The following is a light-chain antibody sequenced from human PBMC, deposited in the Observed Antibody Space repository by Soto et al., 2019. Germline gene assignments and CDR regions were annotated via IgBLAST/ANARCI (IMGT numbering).Light chain of an antibody. CDR2: LNSDGRH. CDR1: SGHSRYA. J-gene: IGLJ2*01. Sequence: QPVLTQSPSASASLGASVKLTCTLRSGHSRYAIAWHQQQPEKGPRYLMKLNSDGRHSKGDGIPDRFSGSSSGTERYLTISSLQSEDEADYYCQTWGTGILVFGGGTKLTVL. V-gene: IGLV4-69*01. CDR3: QTWGTGILV.